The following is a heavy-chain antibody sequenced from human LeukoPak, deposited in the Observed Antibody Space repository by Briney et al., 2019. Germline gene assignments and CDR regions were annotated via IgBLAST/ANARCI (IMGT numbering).Heavy chain of an antibody. CDR2: VYGGDNT. D-gene: IGHD2-2*01. Sequence: GGSLRLSCAASGFTVSDNYMSWVRQAPGKGLVWVSVVYGGDNTYYAGSVKGRFTISRDNSKNTLYLQMNSLRAEDTAVYYCARDREPGTSASRFDYWGQGTLVTVSS. J-gene: IGHJ4*02. V-gene: IGHV3-53*01. CDR1: GFTVSDNY. CDR3: ARDREPGTSASRFDY.